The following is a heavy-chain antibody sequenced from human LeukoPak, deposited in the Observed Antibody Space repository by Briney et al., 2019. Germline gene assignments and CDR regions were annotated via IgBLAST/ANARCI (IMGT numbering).Heavy chain of an antibody. CDR3: AKDPAPYCSGGSCYPTYYYGMDV. CDR1: GFTFDDYA. CDR2: ISGDGGST. Sequence: GGSLRLSCAASGFTFDDYAMHWVRQAPGKGLEWVSLISGDGGSTYYADSVKGRFTISRDNSKNSLYLQMNGLRTEDTALYYCAKDPAPYCSGGSCYPTYYYGMDVWGQGTTVTVSS. J-gene: IGHJ6*02. D-gene: IGHD2-15*01. V-gene: IGHV3-43*02.